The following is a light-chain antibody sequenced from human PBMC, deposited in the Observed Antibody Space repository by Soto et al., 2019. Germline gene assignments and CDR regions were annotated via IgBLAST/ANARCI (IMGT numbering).Light chain of an antibody. CDR2: AAS. Sequence: EIVLTQSPGTLSLSPGERATVSCGASQSVGNNYLAWYQQKVGQAPRLLIHAASSRATGIPDRFSGSGSGTDFTLTINRLEPEDFAVYYFQQSASSPLTFGGGTKVEIK. J-gene: IGKJ4*01. CDR3: QQSASSPLT. V-gene: IGKV3-20*01. CDR1: QSVGNNY.